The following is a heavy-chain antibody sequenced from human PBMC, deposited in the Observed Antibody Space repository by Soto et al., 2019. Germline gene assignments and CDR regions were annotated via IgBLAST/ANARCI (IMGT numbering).Heavy chain of an antibody. V-gene: IGHV4-30-4*02. D-gene: IGHD3-9*01. Sequence: PSETLSLTCTVSGGSISSGDYYWSWIRQPPGKGLEWTGYIYYSGSTYYNPSLKSRVTISVDTSKNQFSLKLSSVTAADTAVYYCAIGALYYDILTGYYSDPYYFDCWGQGTLVTVSS. CDR2: IYYSGST. CDR3: AIGALYYDILTGYYSDPYYFDC. CDR1: GGSISSGDYY. J-gene: IGHJ4*02.